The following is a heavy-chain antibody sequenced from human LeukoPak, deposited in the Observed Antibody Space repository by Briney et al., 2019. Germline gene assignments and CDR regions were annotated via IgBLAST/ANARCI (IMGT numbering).Heavy chain of an antibody. CDR1: GGSVSSGPDY. CDR3: AKTAAHYDILTGFSYYYGMDV. D-gene: IGHD3-9*01. Sequence: STETLSLTCTVSGGSVSSGPDYWSWIRQPPGNGLEWRGYISYSGGPYYNPSIKRRVTISVDTSKNQFSLKLSSVTAADTAVYYCAKTAAHYDILTGFSYYYGMDVWGQGTTVTVS. CDR2: ISYSGGP. J-gene: IGHJ6*02. V-gene: IGHV4-61*01.